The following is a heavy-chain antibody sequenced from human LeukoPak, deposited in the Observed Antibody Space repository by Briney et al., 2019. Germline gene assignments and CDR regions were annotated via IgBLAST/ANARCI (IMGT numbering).Heavy chain of an antibody. D-gene: IGHD3-22*01. Sequence: GGSLRLSCAASEFTFSNFAMSWGRQAPGKGLEWVSTISGSGDNTYYAESVKGRFTISRDNYKPTLDLHLKTLRAEDTAVYYCAKHLLKTFLFDRSGYYSHAFGMWGQGKMVTVSP. CDR2: ISGSGDNT. V-gene: IGHV3-23*01. CDR1: EFTFSNFA. J-gene: IGHJ3*02. CDR3: AKHLLKTFLFDRSGYYSHAFGM.